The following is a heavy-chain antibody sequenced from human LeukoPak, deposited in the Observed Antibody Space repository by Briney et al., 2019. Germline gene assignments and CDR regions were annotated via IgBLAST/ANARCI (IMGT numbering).Heavy chain of an antibody. Sequence: SVKVSCKASGGTFSSYAISWVRQAPGQGLEWMGGIIPIFGTANYAQKFQGRVTITADESTSTAYMELSSLRSEDTAVYYCASPTTEYSSSWGRSFDYWGQGTLVTVSS. J-gene: IGHJ4*02. D-gene: IGHD6-6*01. V-gene: IGHV1-69*01. CDR3: ASPTTEYSSSWGRSFDY. CDR1: GGTFSSYA. CDR2: IIPIFGTA.